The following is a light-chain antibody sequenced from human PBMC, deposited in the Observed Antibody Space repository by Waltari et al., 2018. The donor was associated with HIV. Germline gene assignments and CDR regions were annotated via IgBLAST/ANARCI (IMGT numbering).Light chain of an antibody. CDR2: AAS. V-gene: IGKV3D-15*01. Sequence: EIVMPQSPGPLSVYLGARATLSCRASQSITDHLAWYQQSPGQPPRRLIYAASSRPSGIPARFSGSGSGTEFTLTISTLQSEDFAVYYCQQYSTWPRTFGQGTKVDIK. CDR1: QSITDH. CDR3: QQYSTWPRT. J-gene: IGKJ1*01.